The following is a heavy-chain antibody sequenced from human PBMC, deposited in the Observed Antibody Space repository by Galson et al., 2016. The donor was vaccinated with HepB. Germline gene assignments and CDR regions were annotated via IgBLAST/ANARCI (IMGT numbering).Heavy chain of an antibody. CDR3: TREEMYYGSGSYYNPGGY. CDR1: GGTFSSSA. D-gene: IGHD3-10*01. CDR2: IIPIFGTS. Sequence: SVKVSCKASGGTFSSSAISWVRQAPGQGLEWMGGIIPIFGTSNYAKTFPGRVTITADNSTSTAYMELSSLRSEDTALYYCTREEMYYGSGSYYNPGGYWGQGTLVTVSS. J-gene: IGHJ4*02. V-gene: IGHV1-69*06.